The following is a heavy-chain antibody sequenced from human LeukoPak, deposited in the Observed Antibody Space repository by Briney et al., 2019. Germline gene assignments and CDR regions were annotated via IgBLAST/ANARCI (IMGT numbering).Heavy chain of an antibody. V-gene: IGHV4-59*08. J-gene: IGHJ4*02. CDR3: ARLYSSTWSFDY. D-gene: IGHD6-13*01. Sequence: SETLSLTCTVSGGSISSYYWSWIRQPAGKGLEWIGYIYSSGSTNYNPSLKSRVTISVDTSKTQFSLKLSSVTAADTAVYYCARLYSSTWSFDYWGQGTLVTVSS. CDR2: IYSSGST. CDR1: GGSISSYY.